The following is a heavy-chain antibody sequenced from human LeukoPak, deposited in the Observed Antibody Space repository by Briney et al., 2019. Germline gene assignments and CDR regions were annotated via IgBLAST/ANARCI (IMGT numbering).Heavy chain of an antibody. CDR1: GYIFTNYG. Sequence: GASVKVSCKASGYIFTNYGISWVRQAPGQGLECMGWISAYNGDTNYAQKFQGRVTMTTDTSTTTAYMELRSLRSDDTAVYYCARDGYYYDSSGYYPLGYWGQGTLVTVSS. D-gene: IGHD3-22*01. CDR3: ARDGYYYDSSGYYPLGY. CDR2: ISAYNGDT. J-gene: IGHJ4*02. V-gene: IGHV1-18*01.